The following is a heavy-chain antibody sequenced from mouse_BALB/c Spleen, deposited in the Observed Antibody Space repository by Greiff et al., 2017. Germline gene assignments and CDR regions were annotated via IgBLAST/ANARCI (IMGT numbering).Heavy chain of an antibody. CDR2: IDPANGNT. D-gene: IGHD1-1*01. CDR1: GFNIKDTY. Sequence: EVKLQESGAELVKPGASVKLSCTASGFNIKDTYMHWVKQRPEQGLEWIGRIDPANGNTKYDPKFQGKATITADTSSNTAYLQLSSLTSEDTAVYYCALYYYGSSLYWYFDVWGAGTTVTVSS. J-gene: IGHJ1*01. V-gene: IGHV14-3*02. CDR3: ALYYYGSSLYWYFDV.